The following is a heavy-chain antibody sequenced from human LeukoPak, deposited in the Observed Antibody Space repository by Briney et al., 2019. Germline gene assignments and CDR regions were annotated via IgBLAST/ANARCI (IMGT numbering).Heavy chain of an antibody. Sequence: GGSLRLSCAASGCTFSSYSMNWVRQAPGKGLEWVSSISSSSSYIYYADSVKGRFTISRDNAKNSLYLQMNSLRAEDTAVYYCARAGWELLPPYFDYWGQGILVTVSS. D-gene: IGHD1-26*01. CDR1: GCTFSSYS. CDR2: ISSSSSYI. CDR3: ARAGWELLPPYFDY. V-gene: IGHV3-21*01. J-gene: IGHJ4*02.